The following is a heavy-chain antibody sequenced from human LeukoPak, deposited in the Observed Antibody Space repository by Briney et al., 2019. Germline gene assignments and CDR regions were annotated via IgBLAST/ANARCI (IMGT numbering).Heavy chain of an antibody. Sequence: QPGGSLRLSCGASGFTFSSYEMNWVRQAPGKGLEWVSYISSSGSTIYYADSVKGRFTISRDNAKNSLYLQMNSLRAEDTAVYYCARDRMGYYDSSGYFDYWGQGTLVTVSS. CDR1: GFTFSSYE. CDR3: ARDRMGYYDSSGYFDY. CDR2: ISSSGSTI. J-gene: IGHJ4*02. D-gene: IGHD3-22*01. V-gene: IGHV3-48*03.